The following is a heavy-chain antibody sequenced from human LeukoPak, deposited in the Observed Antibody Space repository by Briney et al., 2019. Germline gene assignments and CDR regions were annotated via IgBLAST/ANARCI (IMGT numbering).Heavy chain of an antibody. D-gene: IGHD3-10*01. CDR2: ISYDGSNK. CDR1: GFAFSSYG. Sequence: GGSLRLSCAASGFAFSSYGMHWVRQAPGKGLEWVAVISYDGSNKYYADSVKGRFTISRDNSKNTLYLQMNSLRAEDTAVYYCARGITMVRGVKHWFDPWGQGTLVTVSS. CDR3: ARGITMVRGVKHWFDP. V-gene: IGHV3-30*03. J-gene: IGHJ5*02.